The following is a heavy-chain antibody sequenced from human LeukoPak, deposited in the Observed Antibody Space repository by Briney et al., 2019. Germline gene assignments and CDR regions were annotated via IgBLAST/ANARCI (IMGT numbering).Heavy chain of an antibody. V-gene: IGHV3-21*01. J-gene: IGHJ4*02. Sequence: GGSLRLSCAASGFTFDDYGMSWVRQAPGKGLEWVSSISSSSSYIYYADSVKGRFTISRDNAKNSLYLQMNSLRAEDTAVYYCARDDSYDSSVFDYWGQGTLVTVSS. CDR2: ISSSSSYI. D-gene: IGHD5-18*01. CDR1: GFTFDDYG. CDR3: ARDDSYDSSVFDY.